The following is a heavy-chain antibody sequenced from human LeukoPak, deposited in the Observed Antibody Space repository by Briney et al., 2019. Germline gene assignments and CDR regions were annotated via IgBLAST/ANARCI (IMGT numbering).Heavy chain of an antibody. CDR1: GYTFTSYG. CDR3: ARRVGSSRFDY. D-gene: IGHD6-6*01. V-gene: IGHV1-69*06. Sequence: ASVKVSCKASGYTFTSYGISWVRQAPGQGLERMGGIIPIYGSANYAQKFQGRVTITADKSMSTASMEVRSLRYEDTAIYYCARRVGSSRFDYWGQGTLVSVSS. CDR2: IIPIYGSA. J-gene: IGHJ4*02.